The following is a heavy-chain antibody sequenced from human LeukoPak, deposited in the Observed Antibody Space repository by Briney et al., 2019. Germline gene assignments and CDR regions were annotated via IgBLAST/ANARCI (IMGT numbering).Heavy chain of an antibody. CDR2: IYTSGST. D-gene: IGHD6-19*01. J-gene: IGHJ5*02. CDR3: AREPSGYSSGWCWEVVSVFDP. V-gene: IGHV4-4*07. Sequence: SETLSLTCTVSGGSISSYYWSWIRQPAGKGLEWIGRIYTSGSTNYNPSLKSRVTMSVDTSKNQFYLKLSSVTAADTAVYYCAREPSGYSSGWCWEVVSVFDPWGQGTLVTVSS. CDR1: GGSISSYY.